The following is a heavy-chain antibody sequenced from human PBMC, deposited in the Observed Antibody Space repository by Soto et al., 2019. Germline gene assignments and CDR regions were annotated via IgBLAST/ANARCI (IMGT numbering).Heavy chain of an antibody. Sequence: SETLSLTCIVSGGSISNYYWSWIRQPPGKGLEWIGYIYYSGSTNYNPSLQSRVTISVDTSKNQFSLKLSSVTAADTAVYYCARAVLPATAPFDYWGQRTLVTVSS. J-gene: IGHJ4*02. CDR2: IYYSGST. CDR1: GGSISNYY. V-gene: IGHV4-59*01. CDR3: ARAVLPATAPFDY. D-gene: IGHD2-2*01.